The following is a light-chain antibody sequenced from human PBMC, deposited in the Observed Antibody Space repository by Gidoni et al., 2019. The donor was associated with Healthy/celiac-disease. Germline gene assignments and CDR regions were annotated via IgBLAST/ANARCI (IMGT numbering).Light chain of an antibody. CDR1: QSISSY. J-gene: IGKJ5*01. CDR3: QQSYSTPPIT. CDR2: AAS. V-gene: IGKV1-39*01. Sequence: DIQTTQSPSSLSASVGDRVTITCRASQSISSYLNWYQQKPGKAPKLLIYAASSLQSGVPSRFSGSGSGTDFTLTISSLQPEDFATYYCQQSYSTPPITFGQXTRLEIK.